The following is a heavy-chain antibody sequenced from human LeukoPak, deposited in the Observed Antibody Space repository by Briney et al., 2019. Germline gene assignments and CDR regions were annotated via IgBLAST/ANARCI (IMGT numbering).Heavy chain of an antibody. V-gene: IGHV4-34*01. CDR1: GVSFSGYY. CDR3: ARHVYYYGSGSYYRGQYYYYYMDV. CDR2: INHSGST. J-gene: IGHJ6*03. Sequence: PSETLSLTCAVYGVSFSGYYWSWIRQPPGKGLEWIGEINHSGSTNYNPSLKSRVTISVDTSKNHFSLKLSSVTAADTAVYYCARHVYYYGSGSYYRGQYYYYYMDVWGKGTTVTISS. D-gene: IGHD3-10*01.